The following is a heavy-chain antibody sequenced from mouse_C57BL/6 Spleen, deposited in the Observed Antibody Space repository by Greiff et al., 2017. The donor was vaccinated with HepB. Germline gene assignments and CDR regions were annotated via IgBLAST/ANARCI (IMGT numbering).Heavy chain of an antibody. CDR3: ARGGFITTVVVDY. J-gene: IGHJ2*01. Sequence: VKLQESDAELVKPGASVKISCKVSGYTFTDHTIHWMKQRPEQGLEWIGYIYPRDGSTKYNEKFKGKATLTADKSSSTAYMQLNSLTSEDSAVYFCARGGFITTVVVDYWGQGTTLTVSS. D-gene: IGHD1-1*01. CDR2: IYPRDGST. CDR1: GYTFTDHT. V-gene: IGHV1-78*01.